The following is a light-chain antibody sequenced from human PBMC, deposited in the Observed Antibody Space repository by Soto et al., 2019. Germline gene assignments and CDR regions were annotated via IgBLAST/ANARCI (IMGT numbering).Light chain of an antibody. CDR1: QSFRGL. J-gene: IGKJ4*01. CDR2: GAS. Sequence: EVVLTQSPVTLSLSPGESATLSCRASQSFRGLLAWYQQKPGQAPRLLIYGASSRATGIPDRFSGSGSGTDFTLTISRLEPEDFAVYYCQQYGSSPLTFGGGTKVDIK. V-gene: IGKV3-20*01. CDR3: QQYGSSPLT.